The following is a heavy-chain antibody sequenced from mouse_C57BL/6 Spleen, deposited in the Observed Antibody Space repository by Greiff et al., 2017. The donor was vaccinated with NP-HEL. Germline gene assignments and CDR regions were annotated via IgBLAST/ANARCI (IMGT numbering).Heavy chain of an antibody. D-gene: IGHD1-1*01. CDR2: IYPGSGST. J-gene: IGHJ4*01. V-gene: IGHV1-55*01. Sequence: QVQLQQSGAELVKPGASVKLSCKASGYTFTEYTIHWVKQRPGQGLEWIGDIYPGSGSTNYNEKFKSKATLTVDTSSSTAYMQLSSLTSEDSAVYYCARGYGSNYAMDYWGQGTSVTVSS. CDR3: ARGYGSNYAMDY. CDR1: GYTFTEYT.